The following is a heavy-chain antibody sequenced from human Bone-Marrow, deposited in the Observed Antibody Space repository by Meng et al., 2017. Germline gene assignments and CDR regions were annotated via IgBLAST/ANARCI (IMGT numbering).Heavy chain of an antibody. CDR1: GGSFSGYY. CDR2: INHSGST. J-gene: IGHJ4*02. CDR3: ARGPTTMAHDFDS. Sequence: GSLRLSCAVYGGSFSGYYWSWIRQPPGKGLEWIGEINHSGSTNYNPSLESRATISVDTSQNNLSLKLSSVTAADSAVYYCARGPTTMAHDFDSWGQGTLVTVSS. V-gene: IGHV4-34*01. D-gene: IGHD4-11*01.